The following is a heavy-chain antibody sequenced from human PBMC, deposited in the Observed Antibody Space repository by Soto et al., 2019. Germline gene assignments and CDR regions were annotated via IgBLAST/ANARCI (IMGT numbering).Heavy chain of an antibody. CDR1: GGSISSSSYY. CDR3: ASHHRIRGSNWFDP. CDR2: INYSGST. J-gene: IGHJ5*02. V-gene: IGHV4-39*01. Sequence: QLQLQESGPGLVKPSETLSLTCTVSGGSISSSSYYWGWIRQPPGKGLEWIGGINYSGSTYYNPSLNSRVTISVHTSKNQSSLKLSSVTAADTAVYYCASHHRIRGSNWFDPWGQGTLVTVSS. D-gene: IGHD3-10*01.